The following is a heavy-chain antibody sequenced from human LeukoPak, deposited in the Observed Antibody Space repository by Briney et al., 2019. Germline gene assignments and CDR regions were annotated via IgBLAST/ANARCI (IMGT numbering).Heavy chain of an antibody. D-gene: IGHD5-24*01. J-gene: IGHJ3*02. Sequence: GGSLRLSCAASGFTFTNYAMNWVRQAPGPGLESVSTLSPSGADTYYADSVQGRFTVSRDISKNTLYLQMNSLRAEDTAVYYCARRAYNWGAFDIWGQGTMVTVSS. V-gene: IGHV3-23*01. CDR3: ARRAYNWGAFDI. CDR1: GFTFTNYA. CDR2: LSPSGADT.